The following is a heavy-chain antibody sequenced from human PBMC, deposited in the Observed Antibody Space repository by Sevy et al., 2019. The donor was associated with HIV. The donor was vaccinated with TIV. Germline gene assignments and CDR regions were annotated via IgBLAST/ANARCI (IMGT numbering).Heavy chain of an antibody. CDR3: ARDSMPTVQGIIITPYYYGMDL. CDR2: ISGDNGNT. V-gene: IGHV1-18*01. D-gene: IGHD3-10*01. Sequence: ASVKVSCKASGYTFISYGISWVRQAPGQGLEWMGWISGDNGNTISAQNLQGRVTMSTDTSTSTAYMEIGSLRSDDTAVYYCARDSMPTVQGIIITPYYYGMDLWGQGTTVTVSS. CDR1: GYTFISYG. J-gene: IGHJ6*02.